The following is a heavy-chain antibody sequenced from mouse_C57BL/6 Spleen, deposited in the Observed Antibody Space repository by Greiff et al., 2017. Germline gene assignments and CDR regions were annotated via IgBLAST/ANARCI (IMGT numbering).Heavy chain of an antibody. CDR3: AREGGYGSSYDYYAMDY. CDR1: GYTFTSYW. D-gene: IGHD1-1*01. V-gene: IGHV1-64*01. J-gene: IGHJ4*01. Sequence: VQLQQPGAELVKPGASVKLSCKASGYTFTSYWMHWVKQRPGQGLEWIGMIPPNSGSTNYNEKFKSKATLTVDKSSSTAYMQLSSLTSEDSADYYFAREGGYGSSYDYYAMDYWGQGTSVTVS. CDR2: IPPNSGST.